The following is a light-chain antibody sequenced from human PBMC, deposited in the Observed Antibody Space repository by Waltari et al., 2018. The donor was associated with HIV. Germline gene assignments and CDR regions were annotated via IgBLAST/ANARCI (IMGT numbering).Light chain of an antibody. J-gene: IGKJ2*03. CDR3: QQDYTTPQS. CDR1: QTVLYSSDNRDY. Sequence: DIVLTQSPDSMAVSLGERATVNCTSSQTVLYSSDNRDYLAWYQVRSGQPPPLRIYWASTRQSGVPDRFSESGSGTQFTLTISGLQAEDVAIYYCQQDYTTPQSFGQGTRLEI. V-gene: IGKV4-1*01. CDR2: WAS.